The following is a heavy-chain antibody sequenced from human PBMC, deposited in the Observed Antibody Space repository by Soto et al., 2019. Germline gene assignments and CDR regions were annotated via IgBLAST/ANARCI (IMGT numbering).Heavy chain of an antibody. V-gene: IGHV1-69*08. CDR2: IIPILGIA. CDR3: AREDIVVVPAAVGLVYYGMDV. D-gene: IGHD2-2*01. CDR1: GGTFSSYT. J-gene: IGHJ6*02. Sequence: QVQLVQSGAEVKKPGSSVKVSCKASGGTFSSYTISWVRQAPGQGLEWMGRIIPILGIANYAQKFQGRVTITADKSTSTAYMELCSLRSEDTAVYYCAREDIVVVPAAVGLVYYGMDVWGQGTTVTVSS.